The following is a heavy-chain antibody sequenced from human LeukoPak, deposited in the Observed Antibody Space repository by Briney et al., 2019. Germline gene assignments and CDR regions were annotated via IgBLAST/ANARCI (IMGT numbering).Heavy chain of an antibody. V-gene: IGHV3-7*03. Sequence: GGTLRLSCAASGFTFSGYCLRWVRQAPGRGPVWGANINKDGSGKYYVDSLKGRFTITRDNDENSLYLQIISLRVEDMAMYYCATYSTGWYRGLQYWGQGTLVTVSS. J-gene: IGHJ4*02. CDR1: GFTFSGYC. CDR3: ATYSTGWYRGLQY. CDR2: INKDGSGK. D-gene: IGHD6-19*01.